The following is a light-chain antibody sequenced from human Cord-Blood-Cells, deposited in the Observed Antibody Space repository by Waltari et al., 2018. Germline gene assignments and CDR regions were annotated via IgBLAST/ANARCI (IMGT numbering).Light chain of an antibody. Sequence: QSALTQPASVSGAPGQSLTISCTGTSSYVGGYNYVSWYQQHPGNAPKLMIYDVSKRPSGVSNRFSGSKSGNTASLTISGLQAEDEADYYCSSYTSSSTVFGGGTKLTVL. CDR1: SSYVGGYNY. CDR3: SSYTSSSTV. V-gene: IGLV2-14*01. J-gene: IGLJ3*02. CDR2: DVS.